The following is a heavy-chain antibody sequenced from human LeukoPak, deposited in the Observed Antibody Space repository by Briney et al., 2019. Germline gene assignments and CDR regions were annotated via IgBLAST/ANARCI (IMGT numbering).Heavy chain of an antibody. Sequence: GGAPRLSPVNPGFPLCSYATSWGPPAPGEGVGWVSALSGSGGSTYYADSVKGRFTISRDNSKNTLYLQMNSLRAEDTAVYYCAKAHHYYDSSGYGYWGQGTLVTVSS. J-gene: IGHJ4*02. CDR3: AKAHHYYDSSGYGY. D-gene: IGHD3-22*01. V-gene: IGHV3-23*01. CDR1: GFPLCSYA. CDR2: LSGSGGST.